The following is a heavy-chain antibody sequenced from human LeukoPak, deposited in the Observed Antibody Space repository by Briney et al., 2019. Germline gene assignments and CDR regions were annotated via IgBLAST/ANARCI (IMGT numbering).Heavy chain of an antibody. CDR3: AKNYDFWSGYLGSFDY. V-gene: IGHV3-7*01. D-gene: IGHD3-3*01. CDR2: IKQDGSEK. J-gene: IGHJ4*02. Sequence: GGSLRLSCAASGFTFSSYWMSWVRQAPGKGLEWVANIKQDGSEKYYVDSVKGRFTISRDNAKNSLYLQMNSLRAEDTAVYYCAKNYDFWSGYLGSFDYWGQGTLVTVSS. CDR1: GFTFSSYW.